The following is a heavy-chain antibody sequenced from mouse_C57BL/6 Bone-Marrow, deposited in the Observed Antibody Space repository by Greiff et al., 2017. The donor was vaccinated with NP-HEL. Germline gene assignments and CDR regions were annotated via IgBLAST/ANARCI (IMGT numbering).Heavy chain of an antibody. CDR1: GFTFSDYG. Sequence: EVKLMESGGGLVKPGGSLKLSCAASGFTFSDYGMHWVRQAPEKGLEWVAYISSGSSTIYYADTVKGRFTISRDNAKNTLFLQMTSLRSEDTAMYYCARPHYYGSSPFFAYWGQGTLVTVSA. CDR2: ISSGSSTI. D-gene: IGHD1-1*01. V-gene: IGHV5-17*01. J-gene: IGHJ3*01. CDR3: ARPHYYGSSPFFAY.